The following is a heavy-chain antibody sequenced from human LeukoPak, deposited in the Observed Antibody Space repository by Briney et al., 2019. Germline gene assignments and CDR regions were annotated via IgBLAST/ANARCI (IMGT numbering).Heavy chain of an antibody. Sequence: ASVKVSCKASGGTFSSYAISWVRQAPGQGPEWMGIINPSGDSTSYAQKFQGRVTMTRDTSTSTVYMELSSLRSEDTAVYYCARGRTMVYWGQGTLVTVSS. V-gene: IGHV1-46*01. D-gene: IGHD3-10*01. CDR1: GGTFSSYA. J-gene: IGHJ4*02. CDR3: ARGRTMVY. CDR2: INPSGDST.